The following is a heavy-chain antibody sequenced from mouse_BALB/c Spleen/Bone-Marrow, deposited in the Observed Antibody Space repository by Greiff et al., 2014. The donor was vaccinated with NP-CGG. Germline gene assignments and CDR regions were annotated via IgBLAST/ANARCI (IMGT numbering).Heavy chain of an antibody. V-gene: IGHV1-9*01. CDR3: ARRLLYYFDY. CDR2: ILPGSGNT. D-gene: IGHD1-2*01. CDR1: GYTFSSYW. J-gene: IGHJ2*01. Sequence: LVESGAELMKPGASVKISCKATGYTFSSYWIEWVKQRPGHGLEWIGEILPGSGNTNYNENFKGKATFTADTSSNTAYMQXXXXTSEDSAVYYCARRLLYYFDYWGQGTTLTVSS.